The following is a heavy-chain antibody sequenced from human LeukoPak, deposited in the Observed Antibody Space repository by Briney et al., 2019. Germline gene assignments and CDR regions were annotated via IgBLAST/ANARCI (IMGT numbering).Heavy chain of an antibody. CDR2: IYYSGST. J-gene: IGHJ4*02. V-gene: IGHV4-31*03. Sequence: SQTLSLTCTVSGGSISSGGYYWSWIRQHPGTGLEWIGYIYYSGSTYYNPSLKSRVTISVDTSKNQFSLKLSSVTAADTAVYYCAASSSWYSMGYYWGQGTLVTVSS. CDR1: GGSISSGGYY. D-gene: IGHD6-13*01. CDR3: AASSSWYSMGYY.